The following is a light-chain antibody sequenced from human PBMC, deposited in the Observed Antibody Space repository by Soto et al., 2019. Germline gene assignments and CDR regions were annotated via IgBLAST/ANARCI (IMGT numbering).Light chain of an antibody. CDR2: AAS. J-gene: IGKJ4*01. CDR1: QSISSY. CDR3: QRIFSTPRT. Sequence: DIQMTQSPSSLSASVGDRVTITCRARQSISSYLHWYQQKPGKAPKLLIYAASSLQSGVPSRFSGSGSGTDFTRTISSLQHEDFATYYCQRIFSTPRTFGGGTNVEIK. V-gene: IGKV1-39*01.